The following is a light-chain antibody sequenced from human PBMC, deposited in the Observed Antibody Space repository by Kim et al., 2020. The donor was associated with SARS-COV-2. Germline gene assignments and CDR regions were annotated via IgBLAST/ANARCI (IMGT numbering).Light chain of an antibody. CDR1: SSDVGGYTY. CDR2: DVS. J-gene: IGLJ2*01. Sequence: SPGQSVTISCTGTSSDVGGYTYVSWYQQHPGKAPNLMIYDVSKRPSGVSNRFSGSKSGNTASLTISGLQAEDEADYYCSSYTSSRVFGGGTQLTVL. V-gene: IGLV2-14*04. CDR3: SSYTSSRV.